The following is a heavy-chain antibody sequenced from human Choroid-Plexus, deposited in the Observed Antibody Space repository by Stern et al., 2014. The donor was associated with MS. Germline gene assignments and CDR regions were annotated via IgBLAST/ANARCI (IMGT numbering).Heavy chain of an antibody. J-gene: IGHJ5*02. CDR1: GFTFGSCA. Sequence: VQLVESGGGVVQPGRPLRLSCVASGFTFGSCAMHWVRQAPGKGLEWVAGVSYHGSNKYYADSVKGRFTNSRDNSQNTLYMQMSSLRPEDTAVYYCAKDRQYLTYFFDHWGQGSLVTVSS. CDR3: AKDRQYLTYFFDH. V-gene: IGHV3-30*18. D-gene: IGHD2/OR15-2a*01. CDR2: VSYHGSNK.